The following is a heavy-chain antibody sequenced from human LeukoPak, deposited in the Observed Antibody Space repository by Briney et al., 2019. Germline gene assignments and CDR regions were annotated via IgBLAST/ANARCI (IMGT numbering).Heavy chain of an antibody. Sequence: PPETLSLTCTVSGGSISSHYWSWIRQPPGKGLEWIGCVYYSGSTNYKPSLKSRVTISVDTSKNQFSLKLSSVTAADTAVYYCARYSTGWYDAFDIWGQGTMVTVSS. CDR2: VYYSGST. CDR1: GGSISSHY. D-gene: IGHD6-19*01. CDR3: ARYSTGWYDAFDI. J-gene: IGHJ3*02. V-gene: IGHV4-59*11.